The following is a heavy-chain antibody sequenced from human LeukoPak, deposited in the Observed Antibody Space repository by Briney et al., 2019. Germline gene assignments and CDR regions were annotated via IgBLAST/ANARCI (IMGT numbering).Heavy chain of an antibody. Sequence: ASVKVSCKASGYTFTGYYMHWVRQAPGQGLEWMGWINPNSGGTNYAQKFQGRVTMTRDTSISTAYMELSRLRSDDTAVYYCARAPAPWCSTSCYWHYFDYWGQGTLVTVSS. J-gene: IGHJ4*02. D-gene: IGHD2-2*01. CDR1: GYTFTGYY. V-gene: IGHV1-2*02. CDR3: ARAPAPWCSTSCYWHYFDY. CDR2: INPNSGGT.